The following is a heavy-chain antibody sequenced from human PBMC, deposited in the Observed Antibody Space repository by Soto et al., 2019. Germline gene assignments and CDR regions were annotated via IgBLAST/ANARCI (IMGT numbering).Heavy chain of an antibody. Sequence: EVQLLESGGGLVQPGGSLRLSCAASGFSFSTFEMSWVRQAPGRGLEWVSFISDDGSRTYYADAVKGRFTISRDNSKHARYWQVNSLTAEVAAGYSISKGGSLDFWSQGTLVTVSS. CDR2: ISDDGSRT. CDR1: GFSFSTFE. D-gene: IGHD3-3*02. V-gene: IGHV3-23*01. CDR3: SKGGSLDF. J-gene: IGHJ4*02.